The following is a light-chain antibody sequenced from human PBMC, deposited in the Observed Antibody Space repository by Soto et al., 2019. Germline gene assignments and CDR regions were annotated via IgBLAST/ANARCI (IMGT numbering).Light chain of an antibody. J-gene: IGKJ1*01. Sequence: EIVLTQSPGTLSLSPGERATLSCRSSQSVSSSYLAWYQQKPGQAPRLLVYGASSRAAGIPDRFSGSGSGTDFSLTISRIEPEDFAVYYCQQYDSSLTWTFGQGTKVEIK. CDR3: QQYDSSLTWT. CDR2: GAS. V-gene: IGKV3-20*01. CDR1: QSVSSSY.